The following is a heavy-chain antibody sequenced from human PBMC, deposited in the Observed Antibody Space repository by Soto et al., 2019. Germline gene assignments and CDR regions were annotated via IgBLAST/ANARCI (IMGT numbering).Heavy chain of an antibody. D-gene: IGHD3-22*01. J-gene: IGHJ5*02. CDR1: GFTFSSYA. CDR3: ARDGENYYDSSGPPGWFDP. V-gene: IGHV3-23*01. CDR2: ISGSGGGT. Sequence: PGGSLRLSCAASGFTFSSYAMSWVRQAPGKGLEWVSSISGSGGGTYYADSVKGRFTISRDNSKNTLYLQMNSLRAEDTAVYYCARDGENYYDSSGPPGWFDPWGQGTLVTVSS.